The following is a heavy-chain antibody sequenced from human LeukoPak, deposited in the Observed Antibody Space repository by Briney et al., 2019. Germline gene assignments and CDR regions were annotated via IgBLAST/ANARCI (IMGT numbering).Heavy chain of an antibody. D-gene: IGHD2-8*01. V-gene: IGHV3-20*04. J-gene: IGHJ4*02. CDR1: GLTFDDYG. Sequence: GGSLRLSCAASGLTFDDYGMRWVRQAPGKGLEWVSGINWNGGSTGYADSVKGRFTISRDKAKNSLYLQMNSLRAEDTALYYCARDCTNDVCSNFDYWGQGTVVTVSS. CDR3: ARDCTNDVCSNFDY. CDR2: INWNGGST.